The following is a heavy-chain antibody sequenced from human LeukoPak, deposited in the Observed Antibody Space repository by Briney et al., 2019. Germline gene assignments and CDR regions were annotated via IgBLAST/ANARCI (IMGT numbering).Heavy chain of an antibody. V-gene: IGHV1-69*04. D-gene: IGHD2-2*01. Sequence: SVKVSCTASGGTFSSYAISWVRQAPGQGLEWMGRIIPILGIANYAQKFQGRVTITADKSTSTAYMELSSLRSEDTAVYYCARDRSSTSYFDPWGQGTLVTVSS. J-gene: IGHJ5*02. CDR2: IIPILGIA. CDR1: GGTFSSYA. CDR3: ARDRSSTSYFDP.